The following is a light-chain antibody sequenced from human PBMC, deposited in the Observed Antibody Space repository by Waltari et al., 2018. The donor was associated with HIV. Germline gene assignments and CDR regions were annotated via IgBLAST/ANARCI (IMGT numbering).Light chain of an antibody. CDR2: RTN. Sequence: QSVLTQPPSASGTPGQRVTISCSGSSPNLGSNYLNWYRHLPGTAPELLMYRTNQRPAGVPDRFSASKSGTSASQAITGPQSEDEAHYYCAAWDDSLSRPVFGGGTRLTVL. CDR3: AAWDDSLSRPV. V-gene: IGLV1-47*01. J-gene: IGLJ3*02. CDR1: SPNLGSNY.